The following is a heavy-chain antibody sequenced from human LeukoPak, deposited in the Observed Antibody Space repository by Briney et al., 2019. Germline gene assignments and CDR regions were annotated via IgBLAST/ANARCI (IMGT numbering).Heavy chain of an antibody. CDR3: ARVELSSSGSYYFDY. D-gene: IGHD1-1*01. CDR1: GYTFPDFY. V-gene: IGHV1-2*06. Sequence: ASVKVSCKTSGYTFPDFYLHWLQQSPGQGLEWMGRINPNSGVTNSAQKFQDRVTMTRDTSIDTAYMELNSLRSDDTAVYYCARVELSSSGSYYFDYWGQGTLVTVSS. CDR2: INPNSGVT. J-gene: IGHJ4*02.